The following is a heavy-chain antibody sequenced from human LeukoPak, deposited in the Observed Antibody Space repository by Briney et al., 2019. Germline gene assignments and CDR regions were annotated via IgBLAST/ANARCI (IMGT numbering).Heavy chain of an antibody. CDR3: ARVGPWVNPDYYYYYMDV. CDR1: GGSISGSSYY. J-gene: IGHJ6*03. CDR2: IYYSGST. D-gene: IGHD1-14*01. V-gene: IGHV4-39*07. Sequence: SETLSLTCTVSGGSISGSSYYWGWIRQPPGRGLEWIGSIYYSGSTYYNPSLKSRVTISVDTSKNQFSLKLSSVTAADTAVYYCARVGPWVNPDYYYYYMDVWGKGTTVTVSS.